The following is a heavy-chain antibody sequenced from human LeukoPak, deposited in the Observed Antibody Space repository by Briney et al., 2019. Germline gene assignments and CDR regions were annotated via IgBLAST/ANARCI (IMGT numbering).Heavy chain of an antibody. D-gene: IGHD6-13*01. CDR1: GYTFTSYY. CDR3: AKDMGLAAAGPFDY. V-gene: IGHV1-46*01. J-gene: IGHJ4*02. Sequence: ASVKVSCKASGYTFTSYYMHWVRQAPGQGLEWMGIINPSGGSTSYAQKFQGRVTMTRDTSTSTVYMELSSLRSEDTALYYCAKDMGLAAAGPFDYWGQGTLVTVPS. CDR2: INPSGGST.